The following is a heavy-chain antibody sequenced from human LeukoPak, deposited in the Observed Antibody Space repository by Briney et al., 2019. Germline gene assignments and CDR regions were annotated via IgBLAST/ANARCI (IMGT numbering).Heavy chain of an antibody. CDR2: IYASGST. CDR1: GGSISSYY. CDR3: ARGPYCGGDCYFAY. D-gene: IGHD2-21*02. Sequence: SETLSLTCTVSGGSISSYYWSWIRQPAGKGLEWIGRIYASGSTYYNPSLKSRVTMSVDTSKNQFSLKLSSVTAADTAVYFCARGPYCGGDCYFAYWGQGTLVTVSS. J-gene: IGHJ4*02. V-gene: IGHV4-4*07.